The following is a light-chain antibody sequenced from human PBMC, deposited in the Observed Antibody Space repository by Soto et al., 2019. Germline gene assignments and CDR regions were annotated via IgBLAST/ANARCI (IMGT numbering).Light chain of an antibody. CDR2: AAS. V-gene: IGKV1-39*01. CDR3: QHSHSTPRIT. CDR1: QSIRSY. Sequence: DIQMTQSPSSLSAVVGDRVTITCRTSQSIRSYLNWYQQKSGKAXKLLISAASNLQSGVPYRFSGSGSGTDFTLTISSLQPEDVANYYCQHSHSTPRITFGQGTRLEIK. J-gene: IGKJ5*01.